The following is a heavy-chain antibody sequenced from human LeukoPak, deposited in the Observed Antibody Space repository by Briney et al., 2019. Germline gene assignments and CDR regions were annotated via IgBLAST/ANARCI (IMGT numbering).Heavy chain of an antibody. CDR2: VIGSGSST. CDR3: AKGHSAHGTGFDC. J-gene: IGHJ4*02. CDR1: GFTFSNYD. D-gene: IGHD1-1*01. Sequence: GGSLRLSCAASGFTFSNYDMSWVRRAPGKGLEWVSTVIGSGSSTYYADSVKGRFTISRDNSKSTLYLHMDSRRAEDTALYYCAKGHSAHGTGFDCWGQGTLVTVSS. V-gene: IGHV3-23*01.